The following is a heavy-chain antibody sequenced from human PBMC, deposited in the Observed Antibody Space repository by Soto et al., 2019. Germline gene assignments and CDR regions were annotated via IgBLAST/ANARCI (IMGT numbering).Heavy chain of an antibody. CDR3: ALQDILTGYDYYGMDV. D-gene: IGHD3-9*01. J-gene: IGHJ6*02. Sequence: SETLSLTCAVYGGSFSGYYWSWIRQPPGKGLEWIGEINHSGSTNYNPSLKSRVTISVDTSKNQFSLKLSSVTAADTAVYYCALQDILTGYDYYGMDVWGQGTTVT. V-gene: IGHV4-34*01. CDR2: INHSGST. CDR1: GGSFSGYY.